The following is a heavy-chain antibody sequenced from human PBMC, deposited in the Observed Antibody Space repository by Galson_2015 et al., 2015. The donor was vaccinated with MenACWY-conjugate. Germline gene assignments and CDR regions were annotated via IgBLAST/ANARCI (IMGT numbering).Heavy chain of an antibody. Sequence: ETLSLTCAVFGGSLSGYYWSWIRQPPGKGLEWIGEIYPGGRTNYNPSLKSRVTISVDTTKNQFSLKLSSVTAADTAIYYCARGAIFVSYWGQGNLVTVSS. J-gene: IGHJ4*02. CDR3: ARGAIFVSY. V-gene: IGHV4-34*01. CDR2: IYPGGRT. CDR1: GGSLSGYY. D-gene: IGHD3-3*01.